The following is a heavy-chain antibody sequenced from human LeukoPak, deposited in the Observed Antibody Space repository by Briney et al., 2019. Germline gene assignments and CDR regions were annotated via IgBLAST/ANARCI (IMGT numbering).Heavy chain of an antibody. Sequence: PGGSLRLSCAASGFIVSSSYMNWVRQAPGKGLEWVSYISSSGSTIYYADSVKGRFTISRDNAKNSLYLQMNSLRAEDTAVYYCARDGSVADYWGQGTLVTVSS. V-gene: IGHV3-48*03. CDR2: ISSSGSTI. CDR1: GFIVSSSY. J-gene: IGHJ4*02. CDR3: ARDGSVADY.